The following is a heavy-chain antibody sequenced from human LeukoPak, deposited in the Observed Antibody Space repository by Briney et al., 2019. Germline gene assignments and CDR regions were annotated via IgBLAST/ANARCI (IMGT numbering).Heavy chain of an antibody. D-gene: IGHD2/OR15-2a*01. CDR3: AKGSWRVIDAMYFDY. V-gene: IGHV3-23*01. CDR2: ISGSDGST. J-gene: IGHJ4*02. Sequence: GGSLSLSCAASGFTFTSYAMNWVRQAPGKGLDWVSTISGSDGSTYYADSVKGRLTISRDRSNNTLYVQMDSLRAEDTSIYYCAKGSWRVIDAMYFDYWGQGTLVTVSS. CDR1: GFTFTSYA.